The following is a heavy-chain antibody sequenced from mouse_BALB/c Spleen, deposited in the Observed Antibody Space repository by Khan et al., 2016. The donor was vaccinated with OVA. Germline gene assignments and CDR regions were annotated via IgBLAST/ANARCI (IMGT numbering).Heavy chain of an antibody. J-gene: IGHJ1*01. V-gene: IGHV3-2*02. CDR2: ISYSGST. CDR1: GYSITTDYA. CDR3: VRCYYFGHYCFDV. Sequence: EVQLQESGPGLVKPSQSLSLTCTVTGYSITTDYAWNWIRQFPGNKLEWMGYISYSGSTNYHQSLNSRISIIRDTSKNQFFLQLNSVTTAAPAPHLCVRCYYFGHYCFDVWGAETTVTVAS. D-gene: IGHD1-1*01.